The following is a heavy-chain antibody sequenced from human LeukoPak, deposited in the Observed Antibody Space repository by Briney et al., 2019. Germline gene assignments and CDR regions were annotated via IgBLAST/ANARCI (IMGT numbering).Heavy chain of an antibody. J-gene: IGHJ3*02. CDR2: ISYDGSNK. CDR3: AKDGPEGVAAAGNAFDI. CDR1: GFTFSSYA. D-gene: IGHD6-13*01. V-gene: IGHV3-30-3*01. Sequence: GGSLRLSCAAPGFTFSSYAMHWVRQAPGKGLEWVAVISYDGSNKYYADSVKGRFTISRDNSKNTLYLQMNSLRAEDTAVYYCAKDGPEGVAAAGNAFDIWGQGTMVTVSS.